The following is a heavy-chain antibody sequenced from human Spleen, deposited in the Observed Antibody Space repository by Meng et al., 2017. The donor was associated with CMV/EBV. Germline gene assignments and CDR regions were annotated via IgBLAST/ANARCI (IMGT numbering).Heavy chain of an antibody. D-gene: IGHD2-2*01. CDR2: ISRSGDNI. CDR3: ARSGYQLVPRIYYFDH. J-gene: IGHJ4*02. CDR1: GFTFDDYA. Sequence: GGSLRLSCAASGFTFDDYAMHWVRQGPGKGLEWVSGISRSGDNIDYADSVKGRFTISRDNAKNSLYLQMNSLRREDTAFYYCARSGYQLVPRIYYFDHWGQGVLVTVSS. V-gene: IGHV3-9*01.